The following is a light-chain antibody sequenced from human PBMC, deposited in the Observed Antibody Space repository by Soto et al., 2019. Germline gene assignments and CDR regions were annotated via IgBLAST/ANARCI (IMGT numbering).Light chain of an antibody. CDR1: SSDVGGYNY. Sequence: QSALTQPASASGSPGQSITISCTGTSSDVGGYNYVSWYQQHPGKAPKLMIYDVNNRPSGVSNRFSGSKSGNTASLTISGLQAEDEADYYCSSYTSSSTLFGTGTKLTVL. CDR2: DVN. CDR3: SSYTSSSTL. V-gene: IGLV2-14*01. J-gene: IGLJ1*01.